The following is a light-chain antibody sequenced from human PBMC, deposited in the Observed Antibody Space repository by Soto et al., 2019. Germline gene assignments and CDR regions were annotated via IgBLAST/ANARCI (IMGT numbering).Light chain of an antibody. CDR3: MQSLQTPWT. Sequence: DIVMTQSPLSLPVTPGEPASISCRSSQSLLHSNRYNSLDWYLQKPGQSPQLLIYLGSNRASGVPDRFSGSGSDTDFTLKISRVEAEDVGVYYCMQSLQTPWTFGQGTKVDIK. J-gene: IGKJ1*01. V-gene: IGKV2-28*01. CDR2: LGS. CDR1: QSLLHSNRYNS.